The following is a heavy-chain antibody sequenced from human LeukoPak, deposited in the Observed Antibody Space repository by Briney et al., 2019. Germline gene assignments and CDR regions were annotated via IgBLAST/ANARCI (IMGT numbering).Heavy chain of an antibody. CDR2: IIYGADIT. D-gene: IGHD3-10*01. CDR1: GFTFSSYS. CDR3: ARDLPAAHSRTPRGGLNWFDP. J-gene: IGHJ5*02. Sequence: GGSLRLSCAASGFTFSSYSMNWVRQAPGKGLEWVSIIYGADITNYVDSVKGRFTISRDNAKNSLYLQMNSLRAEDTAVYYCARDLPAAHSRTPRGGLNWFDPWGQGTLVTVSS. V-gene: IGHV3-21*04.